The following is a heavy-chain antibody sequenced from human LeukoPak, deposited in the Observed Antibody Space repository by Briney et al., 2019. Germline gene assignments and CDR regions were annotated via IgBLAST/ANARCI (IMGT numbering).Heavy chain of an antibody. D-gene: IGHD1-26*01. V-gene: IGHV1-2*02. J-gene: IGHJ4*02. CDR1: GYTFTSYD. CDR2: INPNSGGT. CDR3: ARARRGVIGRTYYFDY. Sequence: ASVKVSCKASGYTFTSYDINWLRQATGQGLEWMGWINPNSGGTNYAQKFQGRVTMTRDTSISTAYMELSRLRSDDTAVYYCARARRGVIGRTYYFDYWGQGTLVTVSS.